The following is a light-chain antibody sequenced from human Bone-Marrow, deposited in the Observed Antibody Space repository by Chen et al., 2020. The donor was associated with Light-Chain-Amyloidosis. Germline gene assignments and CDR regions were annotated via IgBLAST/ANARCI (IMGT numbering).Light chain of an antibody. CDR1: DLPTKY. CDR3: QSADSSGTYEVI. CDR2: RDT. J-gene: IGLJ2*01. Sequence: SYELTQPTSVSVDPGQTARITCSGDDLPTKYAYWYQQKPGQAPVLVIHRDTERPSGISERFSGSSSGTTATLTISGVQAEDEADYHCQSADSSGTYEVIFGGGTKLTVL. V-gene: IGLV3-25*03.